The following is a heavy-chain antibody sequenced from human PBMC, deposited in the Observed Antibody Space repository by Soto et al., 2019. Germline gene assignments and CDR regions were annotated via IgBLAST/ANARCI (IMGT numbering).Heavy chain of an antibody. CDR1: GGSFSGYY. J-gene: IGHJ5*02. CDR3: ARGITITIFGVDATHWFDP. D-gene: IGHD3-3*01. V-gene: IGHV4-34*01. Sequence: SETLSLTCAVYGGSFSGYYWSWIRQPPGKGLEWIGEINHSGSTNYNPSLKSRVTISVDTSKNQFSLKLSSVTAADTAVYYCARGITITIFGVDATHWFDPWGQGTLVTVSS. CDR2: INHSGST.